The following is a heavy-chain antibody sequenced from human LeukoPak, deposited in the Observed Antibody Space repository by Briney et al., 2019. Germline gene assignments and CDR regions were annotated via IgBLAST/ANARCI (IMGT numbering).Heavy chain of an antibody. CDR1: GGSISSYY. J-gene: IGHJ6*02. CDR2: VSSSGST. D-gene: IGHD4-17*01. V-gene: IGHV4-59*01. CDR3: AKGHDNGDYGPAYYYSGMDV. Sequence: SETLSLTCTVSGGSISSYYWTWIRQPPGRGLDWIGYVSSSGSTNYNPSLKIRVTISVDTSKNQLSLKLNSVTAADTAVYYCAKGHDNGDYGPAYYYSGMDVWGQGTTVTVS.